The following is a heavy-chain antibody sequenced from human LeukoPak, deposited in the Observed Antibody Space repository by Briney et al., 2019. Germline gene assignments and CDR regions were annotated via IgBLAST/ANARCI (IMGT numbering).Heavy chain of an antibody. Sequence: GESLRISGKGSGYSFTSYWISWVRQMPGKGLEWMGRIDPSDSYTNYSPSFQGRVTISADKSISTAYLQWSSLKASDTAIYYCARRKNDFGDYWWFDPWGQGTLVTVSS. CDR3: ARRKNDFGDYWWFDP. V-gene: IGHV5-10-1*01. J-gene: IGHJ5*02. D-gene: IGHD4-17*01. CDR2: IDPSDSYT. CDR1: GYSFTSYW.